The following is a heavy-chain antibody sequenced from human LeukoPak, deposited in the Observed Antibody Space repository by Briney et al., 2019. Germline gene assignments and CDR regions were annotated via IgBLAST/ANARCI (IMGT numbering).Heavy chain of an antibody. Sequence: GGSLRLSCSASGFXFTRYAMHWVRQPPGKGLEYVSGIPNNGRSTYYAHTLKGRFTISRDNSKNKLYLQMSRLRAEDTGVYFCARTYSYDSSGYYPPDYWGQGALVTVPS. J-gene: IGHJ4*02. CDR1: GFXFTRYA. D-gene: IGHD3-22*01. V-gene: IGHV3-64D*06. CDR2: IPNNGRST. CDR3: ARTYSYDSSGYYPPDY.